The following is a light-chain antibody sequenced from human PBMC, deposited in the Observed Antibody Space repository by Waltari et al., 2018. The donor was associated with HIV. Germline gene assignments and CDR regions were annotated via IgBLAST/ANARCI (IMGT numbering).Light chain of an antibody. V-gene: IGKV4-1*01. CDR1: QSLLYGSNNKNR. Sequence: DIVMTQSPDSLSVSLGERATINCKSSQSLLYGSNNKNRLAWYQQRPVQTPKLLISWASTRESGVPDRFSGSGSGTDFTLTINSLQAEDVAVYYCQQFSLSPPLTFGVWTKGEIK. CDR2: WAS. CDR3: QQFSLSPPLT. J-gene: IGKJ4*01.